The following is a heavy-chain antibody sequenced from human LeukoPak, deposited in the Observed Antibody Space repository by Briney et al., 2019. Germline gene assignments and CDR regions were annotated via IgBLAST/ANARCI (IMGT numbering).Heavy chain of an antibody. CDR3: VRDYDILTGPGY. V-gene: IGHV4-38-2*02. Sequence: SETLSLTCTVSGYSISSGYYWGWIRQPPGKGLEWIGSIYHSGSTYYNPSLKSRVTISVDTSKNQFSLKLSSVTAADTAVYYCVRDYDILTGPGYWGQGTLVTVSS. CDR2: IYHSGST. CDR1: GYSISSGYY. D-gene: IGHD3-9*01. J-gene: IGHJ4*02.